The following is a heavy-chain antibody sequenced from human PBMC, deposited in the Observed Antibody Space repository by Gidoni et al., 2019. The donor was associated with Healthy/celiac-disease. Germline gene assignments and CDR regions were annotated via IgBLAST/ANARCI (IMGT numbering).Heavy chain of an antibody. V-gene: IGHV3-23*01. D-gene: IGHD6-19*01. Sequence: LESGGGLVQPGGSLRLSCAASGFTFSSYAMSWVRQAPGKGLEWVSAISGSGGSTYYTDSVKGRFTISRDNSKNTLYLQMNSLRAEDTAVYYCAKDIAVAGNFDYWGQGTLVTVSS. CDR1: GFTFSSYA. CDR2: ISGSGGST. CDR3: AKDIAVAGNFDY. J-gene: IGHJ4*02.